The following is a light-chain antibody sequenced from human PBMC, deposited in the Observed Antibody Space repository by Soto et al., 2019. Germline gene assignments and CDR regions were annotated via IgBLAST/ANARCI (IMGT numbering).Light chain of an antibody. CDR1: QSVGSY. V-gene: IGKV3-11*01. J-gene: IGKJ5*01. CDR3: QQRNYWPIT. Sequence: EIVLTQSPATLSLSPGEGATLSSRASQSVGSYLAWYQQKLGQAPRLLIYDASKRATGIPARFSGSGSGTVFTLPINSLEPEDFAVYYCQQRNYWPITFGQGTRLEIK. CDR2: DAS.